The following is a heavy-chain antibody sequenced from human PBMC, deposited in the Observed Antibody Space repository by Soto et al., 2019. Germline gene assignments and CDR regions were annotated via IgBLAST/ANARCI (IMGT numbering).Heavy chain of an antibody. CDR2: ISGSGGST. CDR3: AKARAQYYDFWSGYPVDY. CDR1: VFTFSSCA. D-gene: IGHD3-3*01. V-gene: IGHV3-23*01. J-gene: IGHJ4*02. Sequence: VGSLGRSCAPSVFTFSSCAMRWVRRAPGKGLEWVSAISGSGGSTYYADSVKGRFTISRDNSKNTLYLQMNSLRAEDTAVYYCAKARAQYYDFWSGYPVDYWGQGT.